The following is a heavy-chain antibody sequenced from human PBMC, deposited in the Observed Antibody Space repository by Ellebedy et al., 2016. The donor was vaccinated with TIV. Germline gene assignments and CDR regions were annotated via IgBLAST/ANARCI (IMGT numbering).Heavy chain of an antibody. D-gene: IGHD2/OR15-2a*01. J-gene: IGHJ4*01. Sequence: ASVKVSCKAPGYSLINYYMHWVRQAPGQGLEWMAMINPSGGFTKYSQTFQGIISLTSDTSTSTVSMDLTSLTSEDTAVYYCARGGEFFDHWGNGTLVTVSS. CDR1: GYSLINYY. V-gene: IGHV1-46*01. CDR3: ARGGEFFDH. CDR2: INPSGGFT.